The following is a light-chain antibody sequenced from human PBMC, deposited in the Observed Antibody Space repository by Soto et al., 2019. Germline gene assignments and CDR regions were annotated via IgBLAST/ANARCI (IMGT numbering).Light chain of an antibody. Sequence: ETVMTQSPATLSVSPGERATLSCRASQSVRTNLAWYQQRPGQPPRLLIYGASTRATGIPARFTGDGSGTEFTLTITSLQSEDSAVYYCQQYGDLPPWTFGQGTKVEIK. V-gene: IGKV3-15*01. J-gene: IGKJ1*01. CDR1: QSVRTN. CDR3: QQYGDLPPWT. CDR2: GAS.